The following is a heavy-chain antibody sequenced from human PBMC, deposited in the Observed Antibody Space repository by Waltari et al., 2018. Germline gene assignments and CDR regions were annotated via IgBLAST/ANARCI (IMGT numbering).Heavy chain of an antibody. CDR1: GGSFSGYS. Sequence: QVQLQQWGAGLLKPSETLSLTCAVYGGSFSGYSWSWIRQPPGKGLEWIGEINPSGSTNSNPSLKRRGTISVDTSKNQFSLKLSSVTAADTAVYYCARGPPYYDILTGSWFDPWGQGTLVTVSS. D-gene: IGHD3-9*01. CDR2: INPSGST. CDR3: ARGPPYYDILTGSWFDP. V-gene: IGHV4-34*01. J-gene: IGHJ5*02.